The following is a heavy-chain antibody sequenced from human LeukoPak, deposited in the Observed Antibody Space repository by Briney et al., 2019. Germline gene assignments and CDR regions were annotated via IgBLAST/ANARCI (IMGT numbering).Heavy chain of an antibody. CDR2: IRYDGNNK. CDR3: AREVSTMAFDY. Sequence: GGSLRLSCAASGFTFSSYGMHWVRQAPGKGLEWVAVIRYDGNNKYYADSVKGRFTISRDNSKNTLYLQMNSLRAEDTAVYYCAREVSTMAFDYWGQGTLVTVSS. J-gene: IGHJ4*02. D-gene: IGHD5/OR15-5a*01. V-gene: IGHV3-33*01. CDR1: GFTFSSYG.